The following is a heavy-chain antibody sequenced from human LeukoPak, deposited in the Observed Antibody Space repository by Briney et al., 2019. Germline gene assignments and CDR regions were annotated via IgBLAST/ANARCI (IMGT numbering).Heavy chain of an antibody. CDR1: GFTFSSYA. D-gene: IGHD6-13*01. CDR2: ISGSGGST. Sequence: GGSLRLSCAAPGFTFSSYAMSWVRQAPGKGLEWVSAISGSGGSTYYADSVKGRFTISRDNAKNSLYLQMNSLRAEDTAVYYCARTRLPLPGYSSSWYRVPEYLGQGTLVTVSS. J-gene: IGHJ4*02. V-gene: IGHV3-23*01. CDR3: ARTRLPLPGYSSSWYRVPEY.